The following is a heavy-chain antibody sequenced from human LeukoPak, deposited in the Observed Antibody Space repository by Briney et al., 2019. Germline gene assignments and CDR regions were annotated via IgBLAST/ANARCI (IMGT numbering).Heavy chain of an antibody. V-gene: IGHV3-74*03. CDR3: ARVRGSIGAPVSYFDS. CDR2: IKTDGSIT. D-gene: IGHD6-13*01. Sequence: QPGGSLRLSCAASGFTFSRYWMHWVRQAPGKGLVWVSRIKTDGSITTYADSVKGRFTISRDNSKSTVFLQMNSVRVEDTAVYYCARVRGSIGAPVSYFDSWGQGTLVTVSS. CDR1: GFTFSRYW. J-gene: IGHJ4*02.